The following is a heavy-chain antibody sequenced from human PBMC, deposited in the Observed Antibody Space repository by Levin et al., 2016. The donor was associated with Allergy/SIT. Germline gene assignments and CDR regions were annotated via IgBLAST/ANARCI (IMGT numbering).Heavy chain of an antibody. Sequence: WIRQPPGKGLEWVSAISGSGGSTYYADSVKGRFTISRDNSKNTLYLQMNSLRAEDTAVYYCAKDIGQQHFPRSFDYWGQGTLVTVSS. CDR3: AKDIGQQHFPRSFDY. CDR2: ISGSGGST. D-gene: IGHD6-13*01. J-gene: IGHJ4*02. V-gene: IGHV3-23*01.